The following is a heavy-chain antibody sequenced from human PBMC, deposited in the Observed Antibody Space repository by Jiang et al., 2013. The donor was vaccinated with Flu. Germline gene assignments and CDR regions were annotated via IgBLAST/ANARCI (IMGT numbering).Heavy chain of an antibody. D-gene: IGHD4-17*01. CDR3: ARQPYGDYGQYYGMDV. CDR1: GYTFTGYY. CDR2: INPNSGGT. Sequence: SVKVSCKASGYTFTGYYMHWVRQAPGQGLEWMGWINPNSGGTNYAQKFQGRVTMTRDTSISTAYMELSRLRSDDTAVYYCARQPYGDYGQYYGMDVWGQGTTVTVSS. J-gene: IGHJ6*02. V-gene: IGHV1-2*02.